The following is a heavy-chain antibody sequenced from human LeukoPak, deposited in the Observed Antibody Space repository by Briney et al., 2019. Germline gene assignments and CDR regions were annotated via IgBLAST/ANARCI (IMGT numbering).Heavy chain of an antibody. Sequence: PSETLSLTCTVSGGSISSGGYYWSWIRQPPGKGLEWIGYIYHSGPTYYNPSLKSRVTISVDRYENQFSLKLSSVTAADTAVYYCARGGGIGENWFDPWGQGTLVTVSS. J-gene: IGHJ5*02. CDR3: ARGGGIGENWFDP. CDR1: GGSISSGGYY. D-gene: IGHD6-13*01. CDR2: IYHSGPT. V-gene: IGHV4-30-2*01.